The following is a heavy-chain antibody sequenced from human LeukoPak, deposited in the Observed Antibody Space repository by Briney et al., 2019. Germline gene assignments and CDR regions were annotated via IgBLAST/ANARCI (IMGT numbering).Heavy chain of an antibody. V-gene: IGHV4-4*07. D-gene: IGHD2-15*01. J-gene: IGHJ3*02. CDR2: IYTSGST. CDR1: GGSISSYY. CDR3: ARDHCSGGSCYSEGAFDI. Sequence: SETLSLTCTVSGGSISSYYWSWIRQPAGKGLEWIGRIYTSGSTNYNPSLKSRVTMSVDTSKNQFSLKLSSVTAADTAVYYCARDHCSGGSCYSEGAFDIWGQGTMVTVSS.